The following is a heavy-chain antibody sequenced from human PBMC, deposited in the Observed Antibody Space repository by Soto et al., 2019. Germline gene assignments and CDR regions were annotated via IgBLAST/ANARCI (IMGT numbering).Heavy chain of an antibody. Sequence: QVQLVQSGAEVKKPGASVKVSCKASGYTFIGEYIHWVRQAPGQGLEWMGRINPRSGDTTYAQKFQGRLTMTRDTSISTAYMELSSLRSDDTAVYYCGRDGVGATPLGWFDPWGHGSLVTVSS. CDR2: INPRSGDT. J-gene: IGHJ5*02. V-gene: IGHV1-2*06. D-gene: IGHD1-26*01. CDR3: GRDGVGATPLGWFDP. CDR1: GYTFIGEY.